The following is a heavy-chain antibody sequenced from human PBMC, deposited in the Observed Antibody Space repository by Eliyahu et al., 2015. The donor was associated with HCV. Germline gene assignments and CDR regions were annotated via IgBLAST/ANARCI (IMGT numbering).Heavy chain of an antibody. V-gene: IGHV2-70*01. CDR2: IDWNDDK. Sequence: QVTLRESGPALVKPTQTLTLTCSFSGFSLRTSGMCVGWIRQPPGKALEWLALIDWNDDKYYSTSLRTRXTXSKDTSKNQVVLTMTNMDPVDTATYYCARTSLTGDSYFDYWGQGTLVTVSS. J-gene: IGHJ4*02. D-gene: IGHD1-20*01. CDR1: GFSLRTSGMC. CDR3: ARTSLTGDSYFDY.